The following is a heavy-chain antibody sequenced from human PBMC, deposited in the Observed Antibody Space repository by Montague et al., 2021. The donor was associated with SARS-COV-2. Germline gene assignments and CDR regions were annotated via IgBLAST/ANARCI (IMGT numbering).Heavy chain of an antibody. Sequence: CAISGDSVSMNSPACNWIRHSPLSGLGWLVRTYHRPKWYNDYAVSVKSRITINPDTSKNQISLQLNSVTPEDTAVYYCARTSASSDYWGQGTLVTVSS. D-gene: IGHD1-26*01. CDR1: GDSVSMNSPA. CDR2: TYHRPKWYN. V-gene: IGHV6-1*01. CDR3: ARTSASSDY. J-gene: IGHJ4*02.